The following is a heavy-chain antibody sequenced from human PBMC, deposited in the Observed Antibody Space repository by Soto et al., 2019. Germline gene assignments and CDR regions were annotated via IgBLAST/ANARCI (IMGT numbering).Heavy chain of an antibody. CDR1: GGTFTGHA. V-gene: IGHV1-69*06. CDR2: LIPLFGTS. Sequence: QVQLVQSGAEVKKPGSSVKVSCEASGGTFTGHAISWVRQAPGQGPEWMGGLIPLFGTSQHAQNFQGRLTSTADKSTSTAYMDLTSLRFEDTAIYYCARGPNWGYRFDSWGQGTLVTVSS. J-gene: IGHJ4*02. D-gene: IGHD7-27*01. CDR3: ARGPNWGYRFDS.